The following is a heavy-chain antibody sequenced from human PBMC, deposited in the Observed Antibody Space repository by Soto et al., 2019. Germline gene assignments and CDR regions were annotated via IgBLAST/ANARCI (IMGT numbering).Heavy chain of an antibody. D-gene: IGHD3-3*01. CDR3: ARLLRFLEWLSTPNYYYYRDV. CDR2: INHSGST. CDR1: GGSFSGYY. J-gene: IGHJ6*03. Sequence: SETLSLTCAVYGGSFSGYYWSWIRQPPGKGLEWIGEINHSGSTNYNPSLKSRVTISVDTSKNQFSLKLSSVTAADTAVYYCARLLRFLEWLSTPNYYYYRDVGGKGTTVTVSS. V-gene: IGHV4-34*01.